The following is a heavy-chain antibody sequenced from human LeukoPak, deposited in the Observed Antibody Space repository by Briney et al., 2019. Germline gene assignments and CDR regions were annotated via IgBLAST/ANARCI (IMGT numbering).Heavy chain of an antibody. CDR3: AREVGYCSGGSSRGCYYMDV. D-gene: IGHD2-15*01. CDR1: GYTFTSYD. J-gene: IGHJ6*03. Sequence: ASVKVSCKASGYTFTSYDINWVRQATGQGLEWMGWMNPNSGNTGCAQKFQGRVTMTRNTSISTAYMELSSLRSEDTAVYYCAREVGYCSGGSSRGCYYMDVWGKGTTVTVSS. CDR2: MNPNSGNT. V-gene: IGHV1-8*01.